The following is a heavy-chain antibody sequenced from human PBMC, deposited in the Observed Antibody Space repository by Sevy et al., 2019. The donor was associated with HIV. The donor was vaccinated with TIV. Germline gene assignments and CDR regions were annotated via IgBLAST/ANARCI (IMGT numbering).Heavy chain of an antibody. J-gene: IGHJ3*02. V-gene: IGHV3-11*06. CDR1: GFTFSDYY. D-gene: IGHD3-16*01. CDR2: ISSISTYT. Sequence: GGSLRLSCAASGFTFSDYYMSWIRQPPGKGLEWVSYISSISTYTNYGDSVKGRFTISRDNAKNSLFLQMNSLRAEDTAVYYCARVRITVEAFDIWGQGTMVTVSS. CDR3: ARVRITVEAFDI.